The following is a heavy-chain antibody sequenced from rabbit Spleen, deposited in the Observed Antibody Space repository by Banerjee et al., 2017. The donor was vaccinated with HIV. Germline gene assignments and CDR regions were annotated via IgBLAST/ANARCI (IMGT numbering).Heavy chain of an antibody. Sequence: QEQLVESGGGLVQPERSLTLTCTASGFSFTNTYWICWVRQAPGKGLEWIACINTSDGDTDYANWPKGRFTISKTSSTTVTLQMTGLTAADTATYFCARNYVNTFDPWGPGTLVTVS. D-gene: IGHD1-1*01. V-gene: IGHV1S45*01. J-gene: IGHJ2*01. CDR3: ARNYVNTFDP. CDR1: GFSFTNTYW. CDR2: INTSDGDT.